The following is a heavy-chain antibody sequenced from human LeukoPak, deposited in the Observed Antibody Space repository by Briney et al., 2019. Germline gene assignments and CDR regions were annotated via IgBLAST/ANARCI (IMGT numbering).Heavy chain of an antibody. CDR1: GGSISSSSYY. J-gene: IGHJ1*01. V-gene: IGHV4-39*07. D-gene: IGHD3-9*01. Sequence: SETLSLTCTVSGGSISSSSYYWGWIRQPPGKGLEWIGSIYYSGSTYYNPSLKSRVTISVDTSKNQFSLKLTSVTAADTAVYFCATRFAGYWYFQDWGQGTLVTVSP. CDR2: IYYSGST. CDR3: ATRFAGYWYFQD.